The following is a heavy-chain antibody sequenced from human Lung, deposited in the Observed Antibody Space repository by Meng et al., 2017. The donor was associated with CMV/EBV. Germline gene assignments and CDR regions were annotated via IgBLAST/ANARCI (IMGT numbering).Heavy chain of an antibody. Sequence: ASVXVSXKASGYTFTSYGISWVRQAPGQGLEWMGWISAYNGNTNYAQKLQGRVTMTTDTSTSTAYMELRSLRSDDTAVYYCASSSDIVVVPAAPFDYWGQGXLVTVSS. V-gene: IGHV1-18*01. CDR2: ISAYNGNT. D-gene: IGHD2-2*01. CDR3: ASSSDIVVVPAAPFDY. CDR1: GYTFTSYG. J-gene: IGHJ4*02.